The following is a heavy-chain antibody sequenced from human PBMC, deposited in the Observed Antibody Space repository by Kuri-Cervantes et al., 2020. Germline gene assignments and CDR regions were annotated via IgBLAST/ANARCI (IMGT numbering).Heavy chain of an antibody. Sequence: SETLSLTCTVSGYSISSGYYWGWIRQPPGKGLEWIGSIYHSGSTYYNPSLKSRVTISVDTSKNQFSLKLSSVTAADTAVYYCVRGINDYVWGSYHHFDYWGQGTLVTVSS. CDR1: GYSISSGYY. D-gene: IGHD3-16*02. CDR2: IYHSGST. J-gene: IGHJ4*02. CDR3: VRGINDYVWGSYHHFDY. V-gene: IGHV4-38-2*02.